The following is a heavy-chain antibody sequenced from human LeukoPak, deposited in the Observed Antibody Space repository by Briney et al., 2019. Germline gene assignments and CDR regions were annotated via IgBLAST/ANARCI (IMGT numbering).Heavy chain of an antibody. Sequence: GGSLRLSCSVSGFIVSSNYMSWVRQAPGKGPEYVSVIYTDGRTYYADSVKGRFIISRDNSRNTLYLQMNSLRAEDTAVYYCVTTTWDTVMIHTPPFDHWGQGTLVTVSS. J-gene: IGHJ4*02. V-gene: IGHV3-66*01. CDR3: VTTTWDTVMIHTPPFDH. CDR2: IYTDGRT. D-gene: IGHD3-16*01. CDR1: GFIVSSNY.